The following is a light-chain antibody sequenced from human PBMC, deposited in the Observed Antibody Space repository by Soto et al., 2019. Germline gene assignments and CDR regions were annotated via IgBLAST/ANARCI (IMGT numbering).Light chain of an antibody. CDR3: SSYTSSSTYV. CDR1: SSDVGGYNY. Sequence: QSALTHPASVSGSPGQAITISCTGTSSDVGGYNYVSWYQQHPGKAHKLMIYEVSNRPSGVSNRFSGSKSGNTASLTISVLQAEDEADYYCSSYTSSSTYVFGTGTKLTVL. CDR2: EVS. V-gene: IGLV2-14*01. J-gene: IGLJ1*01.